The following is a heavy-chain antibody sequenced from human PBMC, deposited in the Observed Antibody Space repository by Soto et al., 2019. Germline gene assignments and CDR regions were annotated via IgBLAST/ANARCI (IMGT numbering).Heavy chain of an antibody. D-gene: IGHD6-13*01. CDR3: ARDKRPRIIAAAGPYFYYGMDV. CDR2: IIPIFGTA. Sequence: ASVKVSCKASGGTFSSYAISWVRQAPGQGLEWMGGIIPIFGTANYAQKFQGRVTITADESTSTAYMELSSLRSEDTAVYYCARDKRPRIIAAAGPYFYYGMDVWGQGTKVTVSS. CDR1: GGTFSSYA. V-gene: IGHV1-69*13. J-gene: IGHJ6*02.